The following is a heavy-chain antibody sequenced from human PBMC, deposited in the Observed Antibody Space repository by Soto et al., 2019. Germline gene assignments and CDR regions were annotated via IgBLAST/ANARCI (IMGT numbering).Heavy chain of an antibody. CDR1: GGSISSSSYY. CDR2: IYYSGST. J-gene: IGHJ4*02. Sequence: SETLSLTCTVPGGSISSSSYYWGWIRQPPGKGLEWIGSIYYSGSTYYNPSLKSRVTISVDTSKNQFSLKLSSVTAADTAVYYCARIYGGNVDYWGQGTLVTVSS. D-gene: IGHD4-17*01. CDR3: ARIYGGNVDY. V-gene: IGHV4-39*01.